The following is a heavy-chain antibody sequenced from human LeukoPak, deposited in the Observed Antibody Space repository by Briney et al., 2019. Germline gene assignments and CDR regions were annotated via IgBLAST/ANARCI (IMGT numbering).Heavy chain of an antibody. CDR1: GYAFTSYD. J-gene: IGHJ4*02. CDR2: MNPNSGNT. CDR3: ARTDGGYFS. D-gene: IGHD4-17*01. V-gene: IGHV1-8*03. Sequence: ASVKLSCKASGYAFTSYDINWVRHATGQGLERVGWMNPNSGNTGYAQKFQCRVNITRNTSISTAYKELSSLRSEDTVVYYGARTDGGYFSGGQGTLVTVPS.